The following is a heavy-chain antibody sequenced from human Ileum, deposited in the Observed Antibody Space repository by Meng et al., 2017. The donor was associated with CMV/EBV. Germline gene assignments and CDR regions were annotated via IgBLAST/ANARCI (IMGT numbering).Heavy chain of an antibody. CDR1: GFTFSSYA. Sequence: GESLKISCAASGFTFSSYAMHWVRQAPGQGLEWMGWISAQNGYTKYAQKLQGRVTMTTDTSTSIAYMELRSLRSDDTAVYYCAGSDPLTTVTALGHWGQGTLVTVSS. CDR3: AGSDPLTTVTALGH. CDR2: ISAQNGYT. J-gene: IGHJ5*02. D-gene: IGHD4-17*01. V-gene: IGHV1-18*01.